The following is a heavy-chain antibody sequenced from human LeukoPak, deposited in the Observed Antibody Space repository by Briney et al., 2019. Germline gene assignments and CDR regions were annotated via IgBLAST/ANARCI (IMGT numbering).Heavy chain of an antibody. CDR2: IYYSGST. Sequence: PSETLSPTCTVAGGSTSSYCRSWIRQPPGKGLEWIGYIYYSGSTNYNPSLKSRGTISLDTSKNQFSLKLSSMTAADTTVYYCARHSNWNLDYWGQGTLVTVSS. J-gene: IGHJ4*02. V-gene: IGHV4-59*08. CDR1: GGSTSSYC. CDR3: ARHSNWNLDY. D-gene: IGHD1-20*01.